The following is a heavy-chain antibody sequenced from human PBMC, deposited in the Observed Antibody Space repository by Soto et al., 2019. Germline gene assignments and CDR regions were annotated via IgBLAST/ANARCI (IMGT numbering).Heavy chain of an antibody. CDR3: ARDHGMFLSYYYYGMDV. J-gene: IGHJ6*02. D-gene: IGHD3-10*02. V-gene: IGHV3-30-3*01. CDR1: GFTFSRFS. CDR2: ISYDGNNK. Sequence: XECLRLSCAASGFTFSRFSMHWVRQAPGKGLAWVAVISYDGNNKHFAESVKGRFSISRDDSKNTVYLEMNNLRGDDSAVYYCARDHGMFLSYYYYGMDVWGQGTTVTVPS.